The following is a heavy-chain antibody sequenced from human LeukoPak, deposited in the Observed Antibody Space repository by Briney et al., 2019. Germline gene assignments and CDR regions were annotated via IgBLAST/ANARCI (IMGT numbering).Heavy chain of an antibody. CDR3: AELGITMIGGV. CDR1: GFTFSTYE. J-gene: IGHJ6*04. CDR2: ISSSGSSI. D-gene: IGHD3-10*02. V-gene: IGHV3-48*03. Sequence: GGSLRLSCAASGFTFSTYEMNWVRQAPGKGLEWVSYISSSGSSIYYADSVKGRFTISRDNAKNSLYLQMNSLRAEDTAVYYCAELGITMIGGVWGKGTTVTISS.